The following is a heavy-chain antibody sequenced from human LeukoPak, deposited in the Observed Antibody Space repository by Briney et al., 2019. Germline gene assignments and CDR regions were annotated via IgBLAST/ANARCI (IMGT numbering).Heavy chain of an antibody. CDR1: GFTFSSNW. V-gene: IGHV3-74*01. Sequence: RGSSRLSCAAPGFTFSSNWMHWVRPAPGKGRVWVSRIISDGSSTSDADNVNGRCTISRDNAKNTLYLQTNSLRAEDRAVYYCARDSIAAAGTTGVGFDSWGQGTLVPVSS. J-gene: IGHJ4*02. CDR3: ARDSIAAAGTTGVGFDS. D-gene: IGHD6-13*01. CDR2: IISDGSST.